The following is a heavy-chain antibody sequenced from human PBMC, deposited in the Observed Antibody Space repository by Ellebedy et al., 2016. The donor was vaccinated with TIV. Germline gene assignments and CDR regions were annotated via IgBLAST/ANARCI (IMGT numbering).Heavy chain of an antibody. J-gene: IGHJ3*02. Sequence: MPGGSLRLSCTVSGVSISIYYWSWIRQPPGKGLEWIGYIFHNGSTNYNPSLKSRVTILGDTSKNQFSLKLRSVTAAGTAVYYCARDYGTGDAFDIWGQGTMVTVSS. V-gene: IGHV4-59*08. CDR3: ARDYGTGDAFDI. D-gene: IGHD1-1*01. CDR2: IFHNGST. CDR1: GVSISIYY.